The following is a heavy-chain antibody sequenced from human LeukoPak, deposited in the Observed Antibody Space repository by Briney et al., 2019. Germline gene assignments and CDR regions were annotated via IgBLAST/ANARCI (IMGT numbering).Heavy chain of an antibody. V-gene: IGHV3-15*07. CDR3: ARSDYYDSSGLPPDY. CDR1: GFTFSNAW. CDR2: IKSKTDGGTT. J-gene: IGHJ4*02. Sequence: PGGSLRLSCAASGFTFSNAWMNWVRQAPGKGLEWVGRIKSKTDGGTTDYAAPVKGRFTISRDDSKNTLYLEMNSLRAEDTAVYYCARSDYYDSSGLPPDYWGQGTLVTVYS. D-gene: IGHD3-22*01.